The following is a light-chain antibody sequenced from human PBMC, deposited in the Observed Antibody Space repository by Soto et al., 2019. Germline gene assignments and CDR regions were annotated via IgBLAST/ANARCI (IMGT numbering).Light chain of an antibody. Sequence: QSALTQPASVSGSPGQSITISCTGTSSDVGGYNYVSWYQQHPGKAPKLMIYDVSNRPSGVSNRFSGSKSGNTASLTISGLQAEDEADYYCSSYTSSSKGVFETGTKVTVL. J-gene: IGLJ1*01. CDR3: SSYTSSSKGV. CDR2: DVS. V-gene: IGLV2-14*01. CDR1: SSDVGGYNY.